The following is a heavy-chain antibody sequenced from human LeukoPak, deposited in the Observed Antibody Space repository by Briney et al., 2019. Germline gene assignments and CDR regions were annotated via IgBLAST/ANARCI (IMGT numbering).Heavy chain of an antibody. V-gene: IGHV3-23*01. CDR2: VSGSGSST. CDR3: AKGAYHSSAYYYVGAFDI. J-gene: IGHJ3*02. CDR1: GSTFSSYA. D-gene: IGHD3-22*01. Sequence: GRSLRLSCAVSGSTFSSYAMSWVRQAPGKGLEWVSAVSGSGSSTYYADSARGRFTISRDNSKNTLYLQMNSLKAEDTAVYYCAKGAYHSSAYYYVGAFDIWGQGTMVTVSS.